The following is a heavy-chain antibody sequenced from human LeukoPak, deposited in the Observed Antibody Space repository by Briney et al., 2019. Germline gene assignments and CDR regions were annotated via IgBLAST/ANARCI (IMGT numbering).Heavy chain of an antibody. CDR1: GFTVSSDY. J-gene: IGHJ4*02. D-gene: IGHD2-2*01. Sequence: GGSLRLSCAASGFTVSSDYMSWVRQAPGKGREWVSVIYSGGSTYYADSVKGRFAISRDNSKNTLYLQMNSLRAEDTAVYYCARVVVPATYFDYWGQGTLVTVSS. CDR2: IYSGGST. V-gene: IGHV3-66*02. CDR3: ARVVVPATYFDY.